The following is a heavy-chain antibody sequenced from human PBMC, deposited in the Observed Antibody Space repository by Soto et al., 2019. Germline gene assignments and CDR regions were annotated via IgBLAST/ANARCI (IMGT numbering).Heavy chain of an antibody. CDR1: RFSFSSYA. CDR3: ANTGTVATYGPYYGMDV. J-gene: IGHJ6*02. CDR2: ITSSGDRT. D-gene: IGHD3-10*01. V-gene: IGHV3-23*01. Sequence: GGSLRLSCVDSRFSFSSYAMSWVRQAPGKGLEWVSSITSSGDRTHYADSVKGRFTISRDNSKNTLYLQMNSLRGEDTARYYCANTGTVATYGPYYGMDVWGQGTTVTVSS.